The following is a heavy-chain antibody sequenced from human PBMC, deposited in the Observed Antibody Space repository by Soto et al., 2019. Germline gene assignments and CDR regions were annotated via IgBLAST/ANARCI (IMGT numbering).Heavy chain of an antibody. V-gene: IGHV3-48*03. CDR3: AREERATSGAFDI. J-gene: IGHJ3*02. D-gene: IGHD6-25*01. Sequence: EVQLVESGGGLVQPGGSLRLSCAASGFTFSSYEMNWVRQAPGKGLEWVSYISSSGSTIYYADSVKGRFTISRDNAKNSLYLQMNSLRAGDTAVYYCAREERATSGAFDIWGQGTMVTVSS. CDR1: GFTFSSYE. CDR2: ISSSGSTI.